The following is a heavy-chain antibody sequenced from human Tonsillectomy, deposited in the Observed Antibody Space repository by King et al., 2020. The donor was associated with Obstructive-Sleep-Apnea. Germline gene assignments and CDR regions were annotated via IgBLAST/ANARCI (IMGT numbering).Heavy chain of an antibody. J-gene: IGHJ6*02. CDR2: ISGSGVGT. V-gene: IGHV3-23*04. Sequence: VQLVESGGGLVQPGGSLRLSCAASGFTFSSYAINWVRQAPGKGLEWVSAISGSGVGTYYADSVKGRFTISRDNSKNTLYLQMNSLRAEDTAVYYCAKAYYGSGSYSYYYYGMDVWGHGTTVTVSS. CDR3: AKAYYGSGSYSYYYYGMDV. CDR1: GFTFSSYA. D-gene: IGHD3-10*01.